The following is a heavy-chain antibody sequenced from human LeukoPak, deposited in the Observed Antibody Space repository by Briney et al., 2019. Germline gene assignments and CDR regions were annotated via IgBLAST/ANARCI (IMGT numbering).Heavy chain of an antibody. CDR1: GGSISSSSYY. V-gene: IGHV4-39*01. CDR3: ARQMPNSNWFDP. J-gene: IGHJ5*02. CDR2: IYYSGST. D-gene: IGHD2-2*01. Sequence: SETLSLTCTVSGGSISSSSYYWGWIRRPPGKGLEWIGSIYYSGSTYYNPSLKSRVTISVDTSKSQFSLKLSSVTAADTVVYYCARQMPNSNWFDPWGQGTLVTVSS.